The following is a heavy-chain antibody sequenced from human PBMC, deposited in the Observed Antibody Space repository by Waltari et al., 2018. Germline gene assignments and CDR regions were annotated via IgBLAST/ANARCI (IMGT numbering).Heavy chain of an antibody. V-gene: IGHV4-38-2*02. D-gene: IGHD1-1*01. CDR3: ARQPIEGNLPDWFDP. CDR1: GYSLSNVYY. CDR2: IHHSGSA. Sequence: QVQLQQSGPGLVKPSETLSLTCTVSGYSLSNVYYWGWIRQPPGKGLEWIGSIHHSGSAYYNPSLNSRVTISLETSKNQFSLKLTSVAATDTAIYYCARQPIEGNLPDWFDPWGQGTLVTVSS. J-gene: IGHJ5*02.